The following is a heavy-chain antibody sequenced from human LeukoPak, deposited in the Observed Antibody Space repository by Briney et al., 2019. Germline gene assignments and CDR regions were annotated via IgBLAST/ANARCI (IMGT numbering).Heavy chain of an antibody. CDR3: ARDLRLRGST. D-gene: IGHD4-23*01. V-gene: IGHV3-74*01. CDR1: GFTFSDSW. J-gene: IGHJ5*02. Sequence: QPGGSLRLSCEVSGFTFSDSWMHWVRQTPGKGLVWVSRMYGDMSDISYADSVKGRFTISRDNAKNTVYLQMNSLRGEDTAVYYCARDLRLRGSTWGQGTLVTVSS. CDR2: MYGDMSDI.